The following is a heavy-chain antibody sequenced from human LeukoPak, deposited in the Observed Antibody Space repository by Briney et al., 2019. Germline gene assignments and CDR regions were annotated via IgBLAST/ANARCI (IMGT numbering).Heavy chain of an antibody. CDR1: GFTFSSYG. Sequence: PGGSLRLSCAASGFTFSSYGMHWVRQAPGKGLEWVAVIWYDGSNKYYADSVKGRFTISRDNSKNTLYLQMNSLRAEDTAVYYCARDGGSSSPYYYYYGMDVWGQGTTVTVSS. CDR2: IWYDGSNK. J-gene: IGHJ6*02. V-gene: IGHV3-33*01. D-gene: IGHD6-6*01. CDR3: ARDGGSSSPYYYYYGMDV.